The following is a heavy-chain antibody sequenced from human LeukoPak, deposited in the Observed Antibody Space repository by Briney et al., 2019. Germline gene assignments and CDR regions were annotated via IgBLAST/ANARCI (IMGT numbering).Heavy chain of an antibody. V-gene: IGHV1-8*01. D-gene: IGHD3-22*01. CDR3: ARGGYYDSSTMSAFDI. Sequence: ASVKVSCKASGYTFTSYDINWVRQATGQGLEWMGWMNPNSGNTGYAQKFQGRVTMTRNTSISTAYMELSSLRSEDTAVYYCARGGYYDSSTMSAFDIWGQGTMVTVSS. CDR2: MNPNSGNT. J-gene: IGHJ3*02. CDR1: GYTFTSYD.